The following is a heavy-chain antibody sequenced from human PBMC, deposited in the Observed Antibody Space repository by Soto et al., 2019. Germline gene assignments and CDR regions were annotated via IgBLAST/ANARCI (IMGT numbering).Heavy chain of an antibody. Sequence: SGPTLVNPTQPLTLTYTFSGFPLSTSGMRVSWIRQPPGKALEWLARIEWDDDKFYSTSLKTRLTISKDTSKNQVVLTMTNMDPVDTATYYCARRSYSFSSSELIFDYWGQGTLVTVSS. CDR2: IEWDDDK. V-gene: IGHV2-70*04. CDR3: ARRSYSFSSSELIFDY. CDR1: GFPLSTSGMR. D-gene: IGHD6-6*01. J-gene: IGHJ4*02.